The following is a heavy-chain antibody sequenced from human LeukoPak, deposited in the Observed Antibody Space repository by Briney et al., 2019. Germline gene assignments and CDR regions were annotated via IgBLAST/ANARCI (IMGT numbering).Heavy chain of an antibody. J-gene: IGHJ3*02. CDR1: GASISTYY. D-gene: IGHD3-9*01. CDR2: IYYTGRT. V-gene: IGHV4-59*01. Sequence: PSETLSLTCTVSGASISTYYWSWIRQPPGKGLEWIGYIYYTGRTNYNPSLKSRVTISVDTSKNQFSLKLSSVTAADTAVYYCARDPGYYDISGAFDIWGQGTMVTVSS. CDR3: ARDPGYYDISGAFDI.